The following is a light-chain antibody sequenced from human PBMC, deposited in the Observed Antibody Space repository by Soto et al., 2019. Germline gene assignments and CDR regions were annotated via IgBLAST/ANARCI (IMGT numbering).Light chain of an antibody. CDR2: GAS. V-gene: IGKV3-20*01. Sequence: PGERPTLSCRASQSVRSSYLAWYQQKPGQAPRLFIYGASSRATGIPDRFSGSGSGTDFTLTISRLEPEDFAVYHCQQYGNSPWTFGQGTKVDIK. J-gene: IGKJ1*01. CDR1: QSVRSSY. CDR3: QQYGNSPWT.